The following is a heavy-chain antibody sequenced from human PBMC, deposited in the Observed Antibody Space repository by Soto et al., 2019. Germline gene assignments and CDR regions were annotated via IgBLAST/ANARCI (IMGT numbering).Heavy chain of an antibody. CDR3: AKERYYASLTGPESYYSCYGMDV. Sequence: VQLLESGGGLVQPGGSLRLSCAASGFTFSSYAMSWVRQAPGKGLEWVSVITGSGGYTFYADSVTGRFTISSDNSKNTLYLQMSSLRAEDTTVYYCAKERYYASLTGPESYYSCYGMDVWGQGTTVTVSS. D-gene: IGHD3-9*01. CDR2: ITGSGGYT. CDR1: GFTFSSYA. V-gene: IGHV3-23*01. J-gene: IGHJ6*02.